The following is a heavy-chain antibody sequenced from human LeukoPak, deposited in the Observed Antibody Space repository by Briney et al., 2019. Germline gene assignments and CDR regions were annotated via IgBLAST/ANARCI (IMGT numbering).Heavy chain of an antibody. Sequence: SETLSLTCTVSGGSISSGGYYWSWIRQPPGKGLEWIGYIYHSGSTYYNPSLKSRVTISVDRSKNQFSLKLSSVTAADTAIYYCVRHTAEKYNWFDRWGQGTLVTVSS. CDR1: GGSISSGGYY. CDR2: IYHSGST. CDR3: VRHTAEKYNWFDR. D-gene: IGHD5-24*01. V-gene: IGHV4-30-2*01. J-gene: IGHJ5*02.